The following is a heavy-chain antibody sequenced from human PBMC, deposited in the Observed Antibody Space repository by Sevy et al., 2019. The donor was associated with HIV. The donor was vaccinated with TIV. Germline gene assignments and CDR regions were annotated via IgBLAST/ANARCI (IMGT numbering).Heavy chain of an antibody. D-gene: IGHD2-2*01. J-gene: IGHJ4*02. Sequence: SETLSLTCTVSGGSISSGDYYWNWLRQAPGKGPEWIGYIYHSVSTFYNPSLKSRAAVSIDTSKNQFSLKLSSVTAADTAVYYCARESGRTHLLIDYWGPGTLVTVSS. CDR1: GGSISSGDYY. CDR3: ARESGRTHLLIDY. CDR2: IYHSVST. V-gene: IGHV4-30-4*01.